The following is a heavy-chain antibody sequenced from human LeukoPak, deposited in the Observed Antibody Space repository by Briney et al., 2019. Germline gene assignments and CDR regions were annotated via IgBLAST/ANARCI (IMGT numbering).Heavy chain of an antibody. J-gene: IGHJ4*02. CDR3: ARHPNGYNGYDLVFYFDY. CDR1: GYSFNTYW. V-gene: IGHV5-51*01. Sequence: GESLKISCKGSGYSFNTYWIGWLRQMPGKGLEWMGIIYPADSDTRYGPSFQGKVTISADKSINTAYLQWNSLKASDTAMYYCARHPNGYNGYDLVFYFDYWGQGTLVTVSS. D-gene: IGHD5-12*01. CDR2: IYPADSDT.